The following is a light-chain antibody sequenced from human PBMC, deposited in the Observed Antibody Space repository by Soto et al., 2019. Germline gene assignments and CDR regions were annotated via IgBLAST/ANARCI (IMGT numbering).Light chain of an antibody. CDR1: SSDVGAYNY. CDR2: DVS. CDR3: CSYAGSYYV. V-gene: IGLV2-11*01. Sequence: QSALTQPRSVSGSPGQSVAISCSGTSSDVGAYNYVSWYQQHPGKAPKLIIYDVSERPSGVPDRFSGSKSGNTASLTISGLQAEDESDYYCCSYAGSYYVFGPGNKVTVL. J-gene: IGLJ1*01.